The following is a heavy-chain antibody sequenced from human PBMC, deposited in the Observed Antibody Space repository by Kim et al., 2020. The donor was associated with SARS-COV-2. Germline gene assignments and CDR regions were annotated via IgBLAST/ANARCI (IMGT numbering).Heavy chain of an antibody. D-gene: IGHD2-15*01. J-gene: IGHJ6*02. V-gene: IGHV7-4-1*02. Sequence: ASVKVSCKASGYTFTSYAMNWVRQAPGQGLEWMGWINTNTGNPTYAQGFTGRFVFSLDTSVSTAYLQISSLKAEDTAVYYCARSVAPICSGGSCYSGVGSYYGMDVWGQGTTVTVSS. CDR3: ARSVAPICSGGSCYSGVGSYYGMDV. CDR2: INTNTGNP. CDR1: GYTFTSYA.